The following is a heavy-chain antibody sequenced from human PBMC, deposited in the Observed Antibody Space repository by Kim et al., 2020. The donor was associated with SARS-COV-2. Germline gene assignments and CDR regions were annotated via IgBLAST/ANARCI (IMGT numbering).Heavy chain of an antibody. V-gene: IGHV3-66*01. CDR3: ARGNYYYGMVV. Sequence: GGSLRLSCAASGFTVSSNYMSWVRQAPGKGLEWVSVIYSGGSTYYADSVKGRLTISRDNSTNTPYLQLNSLRAADTAVYYCARGNYYYGMVVWGLGTSVT. CDR2: IYSGGST. J-gene: IGHJ6*02. CDR1: GFTVSSNY.